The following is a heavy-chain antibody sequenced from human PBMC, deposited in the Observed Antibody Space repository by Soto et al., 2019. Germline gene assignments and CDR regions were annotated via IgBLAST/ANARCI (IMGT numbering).Heavy chain of an antibody. CDR3: ARGPLDVLTLDY. D-gene: IGHD3-9*01. CDR2: IYYSGST. Sequence: VQLVESGPGLVKPSQTLSLTCTVSGGSISSGDYYWSWIRQPPGKGLEWIGYIYYSGSTYYNPSLKSRVTISVDTSKNQFSLKLSSVTAADTAVYYCARGPLDVLTLDYWGQGTLVTVSS. V-gene: IGHV4-30-4*01. J-gene: IGHJ4*02. CDR1: GGSISSGDYY.